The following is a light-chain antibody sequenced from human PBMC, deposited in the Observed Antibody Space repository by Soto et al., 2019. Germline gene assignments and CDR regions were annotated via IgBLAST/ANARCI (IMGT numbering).Light chain of an antibody. CDR3: QHYGGSFI. CDR2: NTS. V-gene: IGKV3-20*01. J-gene: IGKJ3*01. Sequence: EMVWTQFPCTRSLSPGEGATVSCRVSQSINSKSLVWYQRKFGQAPRLLIYNTSSRATGIPDRFSGSGSGTDFTLSISRLEPEDFAVYYCQHYGGSFIFGPGTKVDIK. CDR1: QSINSKS.